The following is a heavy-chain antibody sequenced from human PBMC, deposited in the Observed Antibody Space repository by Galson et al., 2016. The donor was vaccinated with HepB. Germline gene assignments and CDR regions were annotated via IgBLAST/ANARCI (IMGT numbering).Heavy chain of an antibody. V-gene: IGHV3-13*04. D-gene: IGHD6-13*01. CDR3: ARIARGSSYTLGYFDL. CDR1: GYTFRSYD. Sequence: SLRLSCTASGYTFRSYDMSWVRQSTGKGLEWVAAIGTLHDSFFLDSVQGRFSISRENVKNSLYLHLNRPRAGDTAVYYCARIARGSSYTLGYFDLWGRGTLVTVSS. CDR2: IGTLHDS. J-gene: IGHJ2*01.